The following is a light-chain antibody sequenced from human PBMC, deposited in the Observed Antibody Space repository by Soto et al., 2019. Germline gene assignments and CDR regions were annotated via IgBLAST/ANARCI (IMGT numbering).Light chain of an antibody. Sequence: NFLLTQPPSVSGSPGETVTISCTRRRGSLASSFVQWYQQRPGGAPTALIYEDYQRLSGVPDRFSGSIDRSSNSAALTISGLKTEDEADYVCQSYDINGHVVMFGGGTKLTVL. CDR1: RGSLASSF. V-gene: IGLV6-57*03. CDR3: QSYDINGHVVM. J-gene: IGLJ3*02. CDR2: EDY.